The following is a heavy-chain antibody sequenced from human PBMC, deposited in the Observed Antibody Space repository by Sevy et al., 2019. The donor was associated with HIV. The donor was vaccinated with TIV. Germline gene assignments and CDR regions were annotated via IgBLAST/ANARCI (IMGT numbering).Heavy chain of an antibody. CDR3: ARDGGTLTTPGSFDI. J-gene: IGHJ3*02. CDR2: IFHTGNV. Sequence: SETLSLTCAVSGGSISSGAYSWNWIRQAPGKGLEGIGYIFHTGNVYYNPSLKSRVTISVDRSKGQYALRLSSVTAADTAVFYCARDGGTLTTPGSFDIWGQGIMVTVSS. V-gene: IGHV4-30-2*01. D-gene: IGHD4-17*01. CDR1: GGSISSGAYS.